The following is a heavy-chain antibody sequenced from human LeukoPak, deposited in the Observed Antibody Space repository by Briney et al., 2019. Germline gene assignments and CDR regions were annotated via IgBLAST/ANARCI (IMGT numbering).Heavy chain of an antibody. D-gene: IGHD3-22*01. J-gene: IGHJ5*02. Sequence: GRSLRLSCAASGFTFSSYAMHWVRQAPGKGLEWVAVISYDGSNKYYADSVKGRFTISRDNSKNTLYLQMNSLRAEDTAVYYCAKDPHQDYYDSTNWFDPWGQGTLVTVSS. CDR3: AKDPHQDYYDSTNWFDP. V-gene: IGHV3-30-3*01. CDR2: ISYDGSNK. CDR1: GFTFSSYA.